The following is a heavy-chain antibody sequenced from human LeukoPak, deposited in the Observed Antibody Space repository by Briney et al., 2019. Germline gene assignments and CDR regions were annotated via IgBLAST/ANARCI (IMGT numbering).Heavy chain of an antibody. D-gene: IGHD5-12*01. CDR2: IRYDGSNK. J-gene: IGHJ6*03. Sequence: GGSLRLSCAASGFTFSSYGMHWVRQAPGKGLEWVAFIRYDGSNKYYADSVKGRFTISRDNSKNTLYLQMNSLRAEDTAVYYCANFQAWLIPPSTGDYYYYYMDVWGKGTTVTVSS. CDR1: GFTFSSYG. V-gene: IGHV3-30*02. CDR3: ANFQAWLIPPSTGDYYYYYMDV.